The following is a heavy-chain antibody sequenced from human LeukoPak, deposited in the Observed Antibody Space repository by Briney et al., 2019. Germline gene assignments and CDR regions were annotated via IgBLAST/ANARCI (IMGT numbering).Heavy chain of an antibody. J-gene: IGHJ4*02. CDR3: AKMPLGYYYDSSGYYVFFFDY. D-gene: IGHD3-22*01. CDR1: GFTFSSYE. CDR2: ISGSGGST. V-gene: IGHV3-23*01. Sequence: GGSLRLSCAASGFTFSSYEMKWVRQAPGKGLEWVSAISGSGGSTYYADSVKGRFTISRDNSKNTLYLQMNSLRAEDTAVYYCAKMPLGYYYDSSGYYVFFFDYWGQGTLVTVSS.